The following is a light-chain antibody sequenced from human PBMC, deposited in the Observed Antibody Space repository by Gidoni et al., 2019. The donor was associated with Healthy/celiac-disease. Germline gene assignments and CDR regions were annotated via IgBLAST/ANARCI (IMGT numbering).Light chain of an antibody. J-gene: IGKJ1*01. V-gene: IGKV3-11*01. Sequence: ELVLTQSPATLSLSPGDRATLSCMASQRVSRYLAWYQQKPGQAPRLLIYDAANRATGIPAGFSGSGSGTDFTLTSSSLEPEDFAVYYCQQRSKWPPSWTFGQGTKVEIK. CDR1: QRVSRY. CDR2: DAA. CDR3: QQRSKWPPSWT.